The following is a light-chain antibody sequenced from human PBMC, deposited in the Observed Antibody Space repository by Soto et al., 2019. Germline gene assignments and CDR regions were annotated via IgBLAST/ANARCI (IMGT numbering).Light chain of an antibody. J-gene: IGKJ4*01. Sequence: ETVMTQFPATLSVSPGDRATLSCRASQYIASKLAWYQQKVGQTPRLLIFAASTRATGIPARFSGSESGTEFTLTIRGLQSEDSAVYYCQQYNKWPPTFGGGTKVEI. V-gene: IGKV3-15*01. CDR2: AAS. CDR3: QQYNKWPPT. CDR1: QYIASK.